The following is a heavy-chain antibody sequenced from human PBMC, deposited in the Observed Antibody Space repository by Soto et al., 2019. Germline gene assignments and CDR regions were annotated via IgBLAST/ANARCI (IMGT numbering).Heavy chain of an antibody. V-gene: IGHV3-33*01. CDR3: AGDLGAGTTTDYYYGMDV. CDR2: IWYDGSNK. D-gene: IGHD6-19*01. CDR1: GFTFSSYG. J-gene: IGHJ6*02. Sequence: PGGSLRLSCAASGFTFSSYGMHWVRQAPGKGLEWVAVIWYDGSNKYYADSVKGRFTISRDNSKNTLYLQMNSLRAEDTAVYYCAGDLGAGTTTDYYYGMDVWGQGTTVTVSS.